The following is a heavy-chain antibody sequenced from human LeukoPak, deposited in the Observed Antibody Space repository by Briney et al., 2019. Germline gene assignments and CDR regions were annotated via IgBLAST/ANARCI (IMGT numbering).Heavy chain of an antibody. CDR2: IKQDGSEK. D-gene: IGHD3-16*02. V-gene: IGHV3-7*01. CDR1: GFTFSSYW. CDR3: AREGYDYVWGSYRPARYFDY. Sequence: GGSLRLSCAASGFTFSSYWMSWVRQAPGKGLEWVANIKQDGSEKYYVDSVKGRLTISRDNAKNSLYLQMNSLRAEDTAVYYCAREGYDYVWGSYRPARYFDYWGQGTLVTVSS. J-gene: IGHJ4*02.